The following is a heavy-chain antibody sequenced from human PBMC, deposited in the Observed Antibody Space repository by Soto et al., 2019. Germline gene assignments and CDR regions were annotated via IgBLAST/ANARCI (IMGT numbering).Heavy chain of an antibody. CDR3: ARDPSEGRVGNWFES. Sequence: EVQLVESGGGLVKPGGSLRLSCAASGFTFSRYGMNWLRQAPGKGLARVASISSSTSYVYYADSVKGRFSTSRDNAKNILYLEMYGLRTEDTAVYYCARDPSEGRVGNWFESWGQGTLVTVSS. J-gene: IGHJ5*01. V-gene: IGHV3-21*02. CDR1: GFTFSRYG. CDR2: ISSSTSYV. D-gene: IGHD2-2*01.